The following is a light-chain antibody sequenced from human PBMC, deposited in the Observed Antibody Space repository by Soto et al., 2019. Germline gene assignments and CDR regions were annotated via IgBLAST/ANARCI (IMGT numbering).Light chain of an antibody. J-gene: IGKJ1*01. V-gene: IGKV3-15*01. CDR1: QSVSSS. CDR3: QHYNNYLGA. CDR2: DAS. Sequence: EIEMTQSPATLSGSTGERATLSCRASQSVSSSLAWYQQKPGQAPRLLIYDASTITTRFPSRFSGSGSGTDFTLTISSLQSEDFAVYYCQHYNNYLGAFGQGTKV.